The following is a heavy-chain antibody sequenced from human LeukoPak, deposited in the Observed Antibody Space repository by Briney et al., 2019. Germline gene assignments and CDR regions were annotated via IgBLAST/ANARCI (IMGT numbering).Heavy chain of an antibody. CDR3: ARQSPSDSSSWYSEFDY. CDR2: IYPGDSDT. J-gene: IGHJ4*02. Sequence: GESLKISCKGSGYSFTSYWIGWVRPMPGKGLEWMGIIYPGDSDTRYSPSFQGQVTISADKSISTAYLQWSSLKASDTAMYYCARQSPSDSSSWYSEFDYWGQGTLVTVSS. V-gene: IGHV5-51*01. D-gene: IGHD6-13*01. CDR1: GYSFTSYW.